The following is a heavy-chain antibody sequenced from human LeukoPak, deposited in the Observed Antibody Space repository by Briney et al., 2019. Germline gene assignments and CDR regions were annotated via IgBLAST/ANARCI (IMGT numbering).Heavy chain of an antibody. CDR2: MNPNSGNT. D-gene: IGHD5-24*01. J-gene: IGHJ4*02. V-gene: IGHV1-8*01. CDR1: GYTFTSYD. CDR3: ARGGVRDGYNYGGDFDY. Sequence: EASVKVSCKASGYTFTSYDINWVRQATGQGLEWMGWMNPNSGNTGYAQKFQGRVTMTRNTSISTAYMELSSLRSEDTAVYYCARGGVRDGYNYGGDFDYWGQGTLVTVPS.